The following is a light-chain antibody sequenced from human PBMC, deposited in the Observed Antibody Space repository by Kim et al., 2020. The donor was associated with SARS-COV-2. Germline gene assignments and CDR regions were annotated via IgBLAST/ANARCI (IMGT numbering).Light chain of an antibody. J-gene: IGKJ4*01. CDR2: AAS. Sequence: DIQMTQSPSPLSASVGDRVTITCRASQSISSYLNWYQQKPGKAPKLLIYAASSLQSGVPSRFSGSGSGTDFTLTISSLQPEDFATYYCQQSYSTPLVTFGGGTKVDIK. CDR1: QSISSY. CDR3: QQSYSTPLVT. V-gene: IGKV1-39*01.